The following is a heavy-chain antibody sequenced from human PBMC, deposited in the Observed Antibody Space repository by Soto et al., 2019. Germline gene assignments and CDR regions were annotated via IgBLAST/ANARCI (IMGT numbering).Heavy chain of an antibody. V-gene: IGHV4-39*02. Sequence: SETLSLTCTVSGVSISGSVNYWGWIRQPPGKGLEWIGSVYHSGTTYYNPSLKSRVTVSADTSKNHFSLRLSSVTAADTAVYYFSATSSGGSLAGDYWGPGILVTVSS. CDR2: VYHSGTT. CDR1: GVSISGSVNY. J-gene: IGHJ4*02. CDR3: SATSSGGSLAGDY. D-gene: IGHD6-19*01.